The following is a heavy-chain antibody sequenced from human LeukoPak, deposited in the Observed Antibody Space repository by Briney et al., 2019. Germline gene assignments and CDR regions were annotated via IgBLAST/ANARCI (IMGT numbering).Heavy chain of an antibody. CDR1: GYTFTSYG. CDR3: ARDSPLDILTGYSPYGMDV. Sequence: ASVKVSCKASGYTFTSYGISWVRQSPGQGLEWIGWISAYNGNTNYAQKLQGRVTMTTDTSTSTAYMELRSLRSDDTAVYYCARDSPLDILTGYSPYGMDVGGQGTRVTV. V-gene: IGHV1-18*01. J-gene: IGHJ6*02. CDR2: ISAYNGNT. D-gene: IGHD3-9*01.